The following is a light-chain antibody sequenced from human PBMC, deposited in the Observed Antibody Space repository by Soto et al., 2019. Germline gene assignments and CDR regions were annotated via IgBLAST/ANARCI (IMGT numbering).Light chain of an antibody. CDR1: QGIGVY. CDR3: QKYNSAPLT. V-gene: IGKV1-27*01. Sequence: DIQMTQSPSSLSASFGDRVTITCRASQGIGVYLAWFQQKPGNAPKLLIYAASTLQSGVPSRFSVSGSGTDFTLTISGLQPEDVATYYCQKYNSAPLTFGGGTKVEIK. J-gene: IGKJ4*01. CDR2: AAS.